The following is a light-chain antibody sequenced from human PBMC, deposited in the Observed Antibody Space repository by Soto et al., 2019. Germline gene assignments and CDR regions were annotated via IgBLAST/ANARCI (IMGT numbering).Light chain of an antibody. V-gene: IGKV1-5*01. CDR3: QQYNSAIT. Sequence: DIQMTQSPSTLSASVGDRVTITCRASQSISSWLAWYQQKPGKAPKLLIYDASSLESGVPSRFSGSGSGTEFTLTISSLQPDDFATDYCQQYNSAITFGQGTRLEIK. CDR2: DAS. CDR1: QSISSW. J-gene: IGKJ5*01.